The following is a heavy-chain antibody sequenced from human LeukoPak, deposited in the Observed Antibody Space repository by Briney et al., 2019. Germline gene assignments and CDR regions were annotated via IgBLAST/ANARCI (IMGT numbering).Heavy chain of an antibody. CDR1: GGSFSTYY. CDR2: VYYSGST. V-gene: IGHV4-59*08. D-gene: IGHD3-9*01. Sequence: XETLSLTCTVSGGSFSTYYWSWVRQPPGKGLEWIGYVYYSGSTNYNPSLKSRVTISVDTSKNQFSLKLSSVTAADTAVYYCARHPTFYDILTGAYFDYWGQGTLVTVSS. CDR3: ARHPTFYDILTGAYFDY. J-gene: IGHJ4*02.